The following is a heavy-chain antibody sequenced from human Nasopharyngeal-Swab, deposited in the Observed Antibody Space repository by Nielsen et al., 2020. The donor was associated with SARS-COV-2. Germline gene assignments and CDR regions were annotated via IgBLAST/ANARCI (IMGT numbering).Heavy chain of an antibody. CDR1: GYTFTGYY. Sequence: ASVNVSCKASGYTFTGYYMHWLRQAAGQGLEWMGWINPNSGGTNYAQKFQGRVTMTRDTSISTAYMELSRLRTDDTAAYYCAGDGSTLYCMDVWGQGTTVTVSS. V-gene: IGHV1-2*02. CDR3: AGDGSTLYCMDV. CDR2: INPNSGGT. J-gene: IGHJ6*02.